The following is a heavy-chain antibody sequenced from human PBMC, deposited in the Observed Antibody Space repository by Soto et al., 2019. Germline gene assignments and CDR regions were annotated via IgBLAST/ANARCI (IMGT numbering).Heavy chain of an antibody. CDR1: GFTFSSYE. Sequence: GGSLRLSCAASGFTFSSYEMNWVRQAPGKGLEWVSYINSSGSTIYYADSVKGRFTISRDNAKNSLYLQMNSLRVEDTAVYYCARDQSDSSGNYFEFYYYYGMDVWGQGTTVTV. D-gene: IGHD3-22*01. V-gene: IGHV3-48*03. CDR3: ARDQSDSSGNYFEFYYYYGMDV. J-gene: IGHJ6*02. CDR2: INSSGSTI.